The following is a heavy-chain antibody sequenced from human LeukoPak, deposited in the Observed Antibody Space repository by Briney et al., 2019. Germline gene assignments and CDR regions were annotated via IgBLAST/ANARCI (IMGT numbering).Heavy chain of an antibody. V-gene: IGHV4-34*01. D-gene: IGHD4-17*01. Sequence: PSETLSLTCAVYGGSFSDNYWSWIRQPPGKGLEWIGEINHSGSTNYSPSLRSRVTISVDTSKNQFSLSLRSVTAADTAVYYCASPTTVTTSAYRAFDIWGQGTMVTVSA. CDR3: ASPTTVTTSAYRAFDI. CDR1: GGSFSDNY. CDR2: INHSGST. J-gene: IGHJ3*02.